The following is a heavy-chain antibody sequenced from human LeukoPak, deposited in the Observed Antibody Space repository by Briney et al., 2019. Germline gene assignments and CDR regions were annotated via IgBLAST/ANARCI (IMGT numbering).Heavy chain of an antibody. CDR2: ISSSSSYI. CDR3: ARAPWGKTGGVHFDY. D-gene: IGHD7-27*01. CDR1: GFTFSSYA. Sequence: GGSLRLSCAASGFTFSSYAMNWVRQAPGKGLEWVSSISSSSSYIYYADSVKGRFTISRDNAKNSLYLQMNSLRAEDTAVYYCARAPWGKTGGVHFDYWGQGTLVTVSS. V-gene: IGHV3-21*01. J-gene: IGHJ4*02.